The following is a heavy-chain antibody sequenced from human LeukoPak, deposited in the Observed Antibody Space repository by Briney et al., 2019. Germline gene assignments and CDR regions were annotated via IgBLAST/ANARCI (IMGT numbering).Heavy chain of an antibody. CDR2: ISSSRNYI. J-gene: IGHJ4*02. Sequence: PGGSLRLSCVASGFTFSTYSMDWDRQAPGKGLEWVSYISSSRNYIFYADSVKGRFTISRDNAKNSLYLQMNSLRAEDTAVYYCARIKYCVNWVQGTLVTVPS. D-gene: IGHD2-8*02. CDR1: GFTFSTYS. V-gene: IGHV3-21*01. CDR3: ARIKYCVN.